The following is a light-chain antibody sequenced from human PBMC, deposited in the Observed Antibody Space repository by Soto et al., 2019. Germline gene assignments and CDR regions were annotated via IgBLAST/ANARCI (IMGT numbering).Light chain of an antibody. CDR3: QQSYDTPRT. J-gene: IGKJ1*01. CDR1: QSITNW. Sequence: DITMTQYPATLSASVGDSVTINCRASQSITNWLAWYQLKPGKAPKLLIHEASNLHSGVSSRFTGSGSGTDFTLTISRLQPEDFATYYCQQSYDTPRTFDQGTKVDI. CDR2: EAS. V-gene: IGKV1-5*03.